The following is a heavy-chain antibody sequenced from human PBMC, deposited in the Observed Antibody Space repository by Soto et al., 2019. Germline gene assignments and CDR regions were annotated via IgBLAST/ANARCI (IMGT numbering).Heavy chain of an antibody. D-gene: IGHD2-2*01. J-gene: IGHJ6*02. CDR3: ARDAAIVVVPAAIETPYYYYGMDV. V-gene: IGHV1-69*01. CDR1: GGTFSSYA. CDR2: ISPIFGTA. Sequence: QLQLVQSGAEVKKPGSSVKVSCKASGGTFSSYAISWVRQAPGQVLEWMGGISPIFGTANYAQKFQGRVTITADESTSTAYMELSSLRSEDTDVYYCARDAAIVVVPAAIETPYYYYGMDVWGQGTTVTVSS.